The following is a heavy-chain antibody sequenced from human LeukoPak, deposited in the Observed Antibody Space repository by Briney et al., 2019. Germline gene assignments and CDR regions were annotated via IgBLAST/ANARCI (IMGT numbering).Heavy chain of an antibody. V-gene: IGHV3-53*01. CDR3: ARDGTYSYGYGFDY. CDR1: GFTFSTYS. CDR2: IYGGGGT. Sequence: PGGSLRLSCAASGFTFSTYSMNWVRQAPGKGLEWVSVIYGGGGTYYADSVKGRFTISRDTSKNTVTLQMNSLRAEDTAMYYCARDGTYSYGYGFDYWGQGTLVTVSS. D-gene: IGHD5-18*01. J-gene: IGHJ4*02.